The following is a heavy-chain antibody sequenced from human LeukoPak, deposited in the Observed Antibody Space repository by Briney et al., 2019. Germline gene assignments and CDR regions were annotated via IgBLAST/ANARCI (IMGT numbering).Heavy chain of an antibody. CDR3: ARQSYSSSSTGFDY. Sequence: PSETLSLTCTVAGGSISSGSYYWSWIRQPAGKGLEWIGRIYASGSANYNSSLMSRVTISVDTYKNQFCLKLSYVTAADTAVYYCARQSYSSSSTGFDYWGQGTLVTVSS. D-gene: IGHD6-6*01. CDR1: GGSISSGSYY. J-gene: IGHJ4*02. V-gene: IGHV4-61*02. CDR2: IYASGSA.